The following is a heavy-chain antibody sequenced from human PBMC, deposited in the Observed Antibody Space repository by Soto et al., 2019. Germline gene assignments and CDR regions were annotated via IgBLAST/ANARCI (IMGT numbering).Heavy chain of an antibody. CDR2: IKSKSDGGRT. V-gene: IGHV3-15*07. Sequence: GGSLRLSCIASGFTFTNAWMNWVRQAPGRGLEWVGRIKSKSDGGRTDYAAPVKGRFTISRDDSKNTLYLQMDSLKTEDTAVYYCTTEKGTAKVYYFDSWGQGALVTVSS. J-gene: IGHJ4*02. D-gene: IGHD5-18*01. CDR1: GFTFTNAW. CDR3: TTEKGTAKVYYFDS.